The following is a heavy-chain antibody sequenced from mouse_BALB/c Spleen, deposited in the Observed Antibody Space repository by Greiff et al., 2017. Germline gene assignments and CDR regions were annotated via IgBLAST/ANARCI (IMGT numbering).Heavy chain of an antibody. V-gene: IGHV1-5*01. CDR1: GYTFTSYW. Sequence: VQLQQSGTVLARPGASVKMSCKASGYTFTSYWMHWVKQRPGQGLEWIGAIYPGNSDTSYNQKFKGKAKLTAVTSTSTAYMELSSLTNEDSAVYYCTSQGYGNSYAMDYWGQGTSVTVSS. CDR2: IYPGNSDT. CDR3: TSQGYGNSYAMDY. D-gene: IGHD2-10*02. J-gene: IGHJ4*01.